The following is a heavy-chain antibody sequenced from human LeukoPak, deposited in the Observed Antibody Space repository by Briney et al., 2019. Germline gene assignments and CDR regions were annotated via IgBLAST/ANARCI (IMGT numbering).Heavy chain of an antibody. D-gene: IGHD1-26*01. V-gene: IGHV3-21*01. CDR2: ISSSSSYI. Sequence: SGGSLRLSCAASGFTFSSNSMNWVRQAPGKGLEWVSSISSSSSYIYYADSVKGRFTISRDNAKNSLYLQMNSLRAEDTAVYYCASPGPSGSFDYWGQGTLVTVSS. J-gene: IGHJ4*02. CDR1: GFTFSSNS. CDR3: ASPGPSGSFDY.